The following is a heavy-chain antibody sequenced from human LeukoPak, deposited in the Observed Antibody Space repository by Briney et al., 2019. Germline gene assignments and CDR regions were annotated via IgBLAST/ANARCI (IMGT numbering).Heavy chain of an antibody. V-gene: IGHV4-59*01. D-gene: IGHD5-18*01. Sequence: SETLSLTCTVSGGSISSYYCNWIRQPPGKGLEWIGYINYSGSTNYNPSLKSRVTISVDTSKNQFSLKLSSVTAADTAVYYRARGGYSYGLDYWGQGTLVTVSS. CDR2: INYSGST. J-gene: IGHJ4*02. CDR1: GGSISSYY. CDR3: ARGGYSYGLDY.